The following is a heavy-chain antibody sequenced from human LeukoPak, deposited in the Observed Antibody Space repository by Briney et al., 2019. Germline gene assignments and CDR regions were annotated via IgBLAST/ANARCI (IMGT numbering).Heavy chain of an antibody. V-gene: IGHV3-30*02. D-gene: IGHD6-13*01. CDR3: ARALYSSSWPADFDY. Sequence: PGGSLRLSCAASGFTFGSYGMHWVRQAPGKGLEWVTFIRHDGSNKYYADSVKGRFTISRDNSKNTLYLQMNSLRAEDTAVYYCARALYSSSWPADFDYWGQGTLVTVSS. J-gene: IGHJ4*02. CDR1: GFTFGSYG. CDR2: IRHDGSNK.